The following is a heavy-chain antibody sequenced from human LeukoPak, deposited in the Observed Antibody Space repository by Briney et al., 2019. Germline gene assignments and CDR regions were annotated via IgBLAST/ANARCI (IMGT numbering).Heavy chain of an antibody. D-gene: IGHD2-21*02. J-gene: IGHJ4*02. CDR3: ARDGRCGGDCYAS. Sequence: KTGGSLRLSCAASGFSFSSYTRNWVRQAPGKGLEWVSIISSSSSYIYYADSVKGRFTISRDNAKNALYLQMNSLRVEDTAVYYCARDGRCGGDCYASWGQGTLVTVSS. V-gene: IGHV3-21*01. CDR1: GFSFSSYT. CDR2: ISSSSSYI.